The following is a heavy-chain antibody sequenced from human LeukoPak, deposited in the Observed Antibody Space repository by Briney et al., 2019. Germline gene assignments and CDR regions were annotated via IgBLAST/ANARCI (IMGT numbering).Heavy chain of an antibody. CDR3: ARTPIYCSGGSCYLYYFDY. Sequence: SGPTLVNPTQPLTLTCTFSGFSLSTSGMCVSWIRQPPGKALEWLARIDWDDDKYYSTSLKTRLTISKDTSKNHVVLTMTNMDPVDTATYYCARTPIYCSGGSCYLYYFDYWGQGTLVTVSS. CDR1: GFSLSTSGMC. V-gene: IGHV2-70*11. J-gene: IGHJ4*02. CDR2: IDWDDDK. D-gene: IGHD2-15*01.